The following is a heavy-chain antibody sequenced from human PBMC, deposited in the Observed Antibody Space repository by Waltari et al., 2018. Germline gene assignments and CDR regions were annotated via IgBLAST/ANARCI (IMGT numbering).Heavy chain of an antibody. V-gene: IGHV4-39*01. CDR2: MSCTGAT. Sequence: GSVRQPPGQGLEWIGTMSCTGATYSSPSLQSRVTISRDTSKNQLSLNLGSVTAADAAVYYCATYIGALGGTAAFDVWGQGTMVTVSS. J-gene: IGHJ3*01. CDR3: ATYIGALGGTAAFDV. D-gene: IGHD5-12*01.